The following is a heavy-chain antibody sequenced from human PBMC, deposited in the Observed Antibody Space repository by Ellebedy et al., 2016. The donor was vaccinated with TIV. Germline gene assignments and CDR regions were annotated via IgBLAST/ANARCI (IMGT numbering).Heavy chain of an antibody. CDR1: GYSFTGYY. CDR2: INPDSGGT. V-gene: IGHV1-2*02. Sequence: AASVKVSCKASGYSFTGYYIHWVRQAPGQGLEWMGWINPDSGGTSFAQKVQGRVTMTRDTSISTAYMELSILRSHDTALYYCTRVDPSYWGQGTLVTVSS. J-gene: IGHJ4*02. D-gene: IGHD2-2*03. CDR3: TRVDPSY.